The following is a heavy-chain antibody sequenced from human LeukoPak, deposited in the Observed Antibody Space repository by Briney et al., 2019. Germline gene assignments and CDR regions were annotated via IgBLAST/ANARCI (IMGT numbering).Heavy chain of an antibody. V-gene: IGHV4-4*07. CDR1: GGSISSYY. J-gene: IGHJ4*02. D-gene: IGHD1-26*01. CDR3: ARGRIVGATTSKGAGDY. Sequence: SETLSLTCTVSGGSISSYYWSWIRQPAGKGLEWIGRIYTSGSTNYNPSLKSRVTMSVDTSKNQFSLKLSSVTAADTAVYYCARGRIVGATTSKGAGDYWGQGILVSVSS. CDR2: IYTSGST.